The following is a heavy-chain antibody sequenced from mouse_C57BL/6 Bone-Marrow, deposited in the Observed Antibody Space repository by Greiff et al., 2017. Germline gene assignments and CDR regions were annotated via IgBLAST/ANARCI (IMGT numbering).Heavy chain of an antibody. CDR3: ARDHGYPYYFDY. CDR2: INYDGSST. CDR1: GFTFSAYY. D-gene: IGHD2-2*01. Sequence: EVKLMESEGGLVQPGSSMKLSCTASGFTFSAYYMAWVRQVPEKGLEWVANINYDGSSTYYLDSLKSRFIISRDNAKNILYLQMSSLKSEDTATYYWARDHGYPYYFDYWGQGTTLTVSS. J-gene: IGHJ2*01. V-gene: IGHV5-16*01.